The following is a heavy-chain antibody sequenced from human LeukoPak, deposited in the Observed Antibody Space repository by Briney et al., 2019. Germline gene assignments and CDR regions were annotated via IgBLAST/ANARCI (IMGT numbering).Heavy chain of an antibody. J-gene: IGHJ3*02. V-gene: IGHV3-48*03. CDR1: GFAFSAYE. Sequence: GGSLRLSCAASGFAFSAYEMNWVRQAPGKGLEWVSYISKSDDIIYYADSVKGRFTISRDNAKNSLYLQMNSLRAEDTAVYYCARGARYCTSTSCSSLRAVDIWGQGTMVTVSS. CDR2: ISKSDDII. CDR3: ARGARYCTSTSCSSLRAVDI. D-gene: IGHD2-2*01.